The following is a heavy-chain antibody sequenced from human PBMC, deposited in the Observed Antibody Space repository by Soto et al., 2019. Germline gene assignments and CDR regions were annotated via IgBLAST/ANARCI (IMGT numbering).Heavy chain of an antibody. CDR1: GFTFSKHA. Sequence: QVQLVESGGGVVQPARPLRLSCAATGFTFSKHAMHWVRQAPGKGLEWVAVASHDGNIKYYADSVKGRFTISRDNSKNTLSLQMNSLTPEDTATYYCARDRATCCYYGMDVWGQGTTVTVSS. J-gene: IGHJ6*02. CDR2: ASHDGNIK. D-gene: IGHD2-2*01. CDR3: ARDRATCCYYGMDV. V-gene: IGHV3-30-3*01.